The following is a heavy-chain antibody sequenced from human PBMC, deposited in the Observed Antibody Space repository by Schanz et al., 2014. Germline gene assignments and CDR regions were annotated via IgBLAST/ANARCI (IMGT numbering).Heavy chain of an antibody. V-gene: IGHV1-69*08. CDR1: GGTFSSDT. J-gene: IGHJ4*02. D-gene: IGHD6-6*01. CDR2: IVPIAGIT. CDR3: ARDQSPYTNLSDVRYFDY. Sequence: QVHLVQSGAEVKKPGSSVKVSCKASGGTFSSDTFSWVRQAPGQGLEWMGRIVPIAGITNYAQRFQGRVTITADKSSDTAYMELSSLRSEDTAVYYCARDQSPYTNLSDVRYFDYWGQGSLVTVSS.